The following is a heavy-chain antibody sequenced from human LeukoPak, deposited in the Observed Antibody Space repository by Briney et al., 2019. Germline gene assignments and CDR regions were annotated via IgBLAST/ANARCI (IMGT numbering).Heavy chain of an antibody. V-gene: IGHV1-18*01. CDR3: ARGRSGYDATRVDY. CDR1: GYAFTSYG. J-gene: IGHJ4*02. CDR2: ISAYNGNT. Sequence: GASVKVSCKASGYAFTSYGISWVRQAPGQGLEWMGWISAYNGNTNYAQKLQGRVTMTTDTSTSTAYMELRSLRSDDTAVYYCARGRSGYDATRVDYWGQGTLVTVSS. D-gene: IGHD5-12*01.